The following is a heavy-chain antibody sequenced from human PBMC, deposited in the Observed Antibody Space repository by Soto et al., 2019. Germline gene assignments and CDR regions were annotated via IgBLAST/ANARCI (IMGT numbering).Heavy chain of an antibody. CDR3: ARLPGYSTGWTPFDF. CDR1: GFTFSNYW. Sequence: SLRLSCAASGFTFSNYWMHWVRQAPGKGLVWVSRINSDGSTTSHADSVKGRFTISRDNAKNTLYLQMNSLRAEDTAVYYCARLPGYSTGWTPFDFWGQGTQVPVSS. D-gene: IGHD6-19*01. J-gene: IGHJ4*02. CDR2: INSDGSTT. V-gene: IGHV3-74*01.